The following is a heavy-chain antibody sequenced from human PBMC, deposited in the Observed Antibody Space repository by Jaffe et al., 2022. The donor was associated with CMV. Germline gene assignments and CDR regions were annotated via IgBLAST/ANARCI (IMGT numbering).Heavy chain of an antibody. CDR1: GGSISSYY. J-gene: IGHJ5*02. V-gene: IGHV4-59*01. CDR2: IYYSGST. Sequence: QVQLQESGPGLVKPSETLSLTCTVSGGSISSYYWSWIRQPPGKGLEWIGYIYYSGSTNYNPSLKSRVTISVDTSKNQFSLKLSSVTAADTAVYYCARETVTTLGNWFDPWGQGTLVTVSS. CDR3: ARETVTTLGNWFDP. D-gene: IGHD4-17*01.